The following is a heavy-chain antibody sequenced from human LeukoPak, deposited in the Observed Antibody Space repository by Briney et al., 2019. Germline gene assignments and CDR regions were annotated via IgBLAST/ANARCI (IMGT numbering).Heavy chain of an antibody. V-gene: IGHV3-33*06. D-gene: IGHD6-19*01. Sequence: GGSLRLSCAASGFTFSSYGMHWVRQAPGKGLEWVAVIWYDGSNKYYADSVKGRFTISRDNSKNTLYLQMNSLRAEDTAVYYCAKVLGGWYPNYFDYWGQGTLVTVSS. CDR1: GFTFSSYG. J-gene: IGHJ4*02. CDR2: IWYDGSNK. CDR3: AKVLGGWYPNYFDY.